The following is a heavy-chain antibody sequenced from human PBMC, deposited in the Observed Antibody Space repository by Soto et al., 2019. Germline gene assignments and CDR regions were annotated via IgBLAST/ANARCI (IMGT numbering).Heavy chain of an antibody. CDR3: ARHCSSTSCYYDYYGMDV. CDR1: GYIFTTYW. J-gene: IGHJ6*02. Sequence: GESLKISCNGSGYIFTTYWISWVRQMPGKGLEWMGTIDPSDSYTNYSPSFQGHVTISADKSISTAYLQWSSLKASDTAMYYCARHCSSTSCYYDYYGMDVWGQGTTVTVSS. D-gene: IGHD2-2*01. CDR2: IDPSDSYT. V-gene: IGHV5-10-1*01.